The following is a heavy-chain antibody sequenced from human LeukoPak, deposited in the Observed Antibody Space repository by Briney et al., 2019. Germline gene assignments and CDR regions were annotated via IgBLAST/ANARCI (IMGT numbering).Heavy chain of an antibody. D-gene: IGHD3-10*02. CDR3: AELGITMNGGV. Sequence: PGGSLRLSCAASGFPFSSYEMNWVRQAPGKGLEWVSYISSSGSTIYYADSVKGRFTISRDNAKNSLYLQMNSLRAEDTAVYYCAELGITMNGGVWGKGTTVTISS. CDR1: GFPFSSYE. V-gene: IGHV3-48*03. J-gene: IGHJ6*04. CDR2: ISSSGSTI.